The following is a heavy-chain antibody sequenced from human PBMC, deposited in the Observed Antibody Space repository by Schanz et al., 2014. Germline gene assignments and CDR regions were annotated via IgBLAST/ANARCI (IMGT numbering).Heavy chain of an antibody. CDR3: TTAHYSSNYETLDY. CDR2: IKSRIHGGTT. V-gene: IGHV3-15*01. Sequence: VQLVESGGGVVQPGRSLRLSCAASGFTMRNEWMSWVRQAPGKGLEWVARIKSRIHGGTTEYAAPVKGRFTISRADSKHTVYLQMDSLKTEDTALYYCTTAHYSSNYETLDYWGQGTLVTVSS. D-gene: IGHD6-13*01. CDR1: GFTMRNEW. J-gene: IGHJ4*02.